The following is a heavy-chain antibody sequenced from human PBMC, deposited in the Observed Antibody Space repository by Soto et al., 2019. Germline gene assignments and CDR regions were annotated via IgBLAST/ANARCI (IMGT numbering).Heavy chain of an antibody. CDR3: AKDEGYSYGPNFDY. J-gene: IGHJ4*02. V-gene: IGHV3-30*18. D-gene: IGHD5-18*01. CDR2: ISYDGSNK. CDR1: GFTFISYG. Sequence: GGSLRLSWAASGFTFISYGMHWVLQAPGKGLEWVEVISYDGSNKYYADSVKGRFTISRDNSKNTLYLQMNSLRAEDTDVYYCAKDEGYSYGPNFDYWGQGTLVTVSS.